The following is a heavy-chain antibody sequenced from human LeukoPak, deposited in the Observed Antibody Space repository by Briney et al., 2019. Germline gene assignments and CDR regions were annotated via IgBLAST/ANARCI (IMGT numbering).Heavy chain of an antibody. CDR2: IYYSGST. CDR1: GDSISGSY. D-gene: IGHD3-22*01. CDR3: ARGPSRGSSGYYDF. J-gene: IGHJ4*02. Sequence: SETLSLTCTVSGDSISGSYWSWIRQPPGKGLEWLGYIYYSGSTNYNPSLQSRVTISIDTSKIQFSLKLNSVTAADTAVYYCARGPSRGSSGYYDFWGPGTLVTVSS. V-gene: IGHV4-59*01.